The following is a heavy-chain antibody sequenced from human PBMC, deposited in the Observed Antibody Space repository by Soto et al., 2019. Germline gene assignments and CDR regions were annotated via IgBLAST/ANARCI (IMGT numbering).Heavy chain of an antibody. CDR3: ARSIKPSGSYYNLHYYYYGMDV. V-gene: IGHV1-69*13. D-gene: IGHD3-10*01. CDR1: GYTFTNFG. J-gene: IGHJ6*02. CDR2: IIPIFGTA. Sequence: GASVKVSCKASGYTFTNFGISWVRQAPGQGLEWMGGIIPIFGTANYAQKFQGRVTITADESTSTAYMELSSLRSEDTAVYYCARSIKPSGSYYNLHYYYYGMDVWGQGTTVTVSS.